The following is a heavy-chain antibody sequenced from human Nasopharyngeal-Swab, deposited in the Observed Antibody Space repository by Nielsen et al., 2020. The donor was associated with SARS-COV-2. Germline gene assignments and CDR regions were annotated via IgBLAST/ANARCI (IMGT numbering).Heavy chain of an antibody. CDR2: IYYSGST. D-gene: IGHD3-10*01. J-gene: IGHJ3*02. Sequence: SETLSLTCTVSGGSISSYYWNWIRQPPGKGLEWIGYIYYSGSTNNNPSLKSRVTISVDTSKNQFSLKLGSVTAADTAVYYCARGKRLLWFGESDLFDIWGQGTMVNVSS. CDR3: ARGKRLLWFGESDLFDI. V-gene: IGHV4-59*01. CDR1: GGSISSYY.